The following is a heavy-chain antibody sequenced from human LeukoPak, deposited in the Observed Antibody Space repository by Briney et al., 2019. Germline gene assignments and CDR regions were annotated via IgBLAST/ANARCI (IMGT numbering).Heavy chain of an antibody. CDR3: ARGALAAAGTFDY. D-gene: IGHD6-13*01. Sequence: GRSLRLSCAASGFTFSSYSMNWVRQAPGKGLEWVSSISSSSSYIYYADSVKGRFTISRDNAKNSLYLQMNSLRAEDTAVYYCARGALAAAGTFDYWGQGTLVTVSS. J-gene: IGHJ4*02. V-gene: IGHV3-21*01. CDR1: GFTFSSYS. CDR2: ISSSSSYI.